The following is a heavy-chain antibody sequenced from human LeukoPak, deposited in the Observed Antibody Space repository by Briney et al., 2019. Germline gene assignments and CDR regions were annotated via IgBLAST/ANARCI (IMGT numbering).Heavy chain of an antibody. CDR2: MNPDSGNT. CDR1: GHTFTSYD. D-gene: IGHD6-13*01. J-gene: IGHJ4*02. V-gene: IGHV1-8*01. CDR3: ARRIAAAGVGIVY. Sequence: ASVKVSCKASGHTFTSYDINWVRQATGQGLEWMGWMNPDSGNTGYGQKFQGRVTMTRNPSISTAYMELSSLTSEDTAVYYCARRIAAAGVGIVYWGQGTLVTVSS.